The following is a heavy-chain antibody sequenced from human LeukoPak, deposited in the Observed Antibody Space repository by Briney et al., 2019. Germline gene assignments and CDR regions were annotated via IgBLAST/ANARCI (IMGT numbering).Heavy chain of an antibody. V-gene: IGHV3-74*01. CDR1: GFTFSSYW. D-gene: IGHD6-13*01. CDR3: ARARAAAGFDY. CDR2: INSDGSYT. J-gene: IGHJ4*02. Sequence: GGSLRLSCAASGFTFSSYWMHWVRQAPGKGLVWVSRINSDGSYTSYADSVKGRFTISRDNAKNTLYLQMNSLRAEDTAVYYCARARAAAGFDYWGQGTLVTVSS.